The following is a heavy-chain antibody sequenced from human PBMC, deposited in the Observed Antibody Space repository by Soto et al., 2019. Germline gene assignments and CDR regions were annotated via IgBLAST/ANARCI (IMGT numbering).Heavy chain of an antibody. D-gene: IGHD2-2*02. J-gene: IGHJ3*02. CDR2: INHSGST. V-gene: IGHV4-34*01. Sequence: SETLSLTCAVYGGSFSGYYWSWIRQPPGKGLEWIWEINHSGSTNYNPSLKSRVTISVDTSKNQFSLKLSSVTAADTAVYYCARGYTIEDAYDAFDIWGQGTMVTVSS. CDR1: GGSFSGYY. CDR3: ARGYTIEDAYDAFDI.